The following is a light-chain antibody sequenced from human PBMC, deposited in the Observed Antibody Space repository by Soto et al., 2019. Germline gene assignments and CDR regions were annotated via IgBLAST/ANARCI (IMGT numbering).Light chain of an antibody. CDR1: QSLLHSNGYNY. CDR3: MQALQGPPT. CDR2: LGS. Sequence: IVMTQSPLSLPVTPGEPASISCRSSQSLLHSNGYNYLDWYLQKPGQSPQLLIYLGSNRASGVPDRVSGTGSGTDFTLKIIRVEAEDVGVYYCMQALQGPPTFGQGTKVEIK. V-gene: IGKV2-28*01. J-gene: IGKJ1*01.